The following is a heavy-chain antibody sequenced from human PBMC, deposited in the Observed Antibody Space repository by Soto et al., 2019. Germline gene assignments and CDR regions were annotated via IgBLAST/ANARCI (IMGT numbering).Heavy chain of an antibody. D-gene: IGHD3-10*01. J-gene: IGHJ6*02. Sequence: EVQLVESGGGLVQPGRSLRLSCAASGFTFDDYAMHWVRQAPGKGLEWVSGISWNSGSIGYADSVKGRFTISRDNAKNSLNLQMNSLLAEDTALSYSAKDASTMVRGVISYYGMDVWGQGTTVTGSS. CDR1: GFTFDDYA. V-gene: IGHV3-9*01. CDR3: AKDASTMVRGVISYYGMDV. CDR2: ISWNSGSI.